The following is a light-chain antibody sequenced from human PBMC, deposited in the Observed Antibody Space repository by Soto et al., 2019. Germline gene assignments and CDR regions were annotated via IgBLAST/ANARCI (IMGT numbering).Light chain of an antibody. Sequence: QSALTQPASVSGCPGQSIRVSCAGSSGEVGGYNYVSWYQQHPGKAPKLMIYEVSNRPSGVSNRFSGSKSGNTASLTISGLQAEDEADYYCSSYTSSSTLDYVFGTGTKVTVL. CDR1: SGEVGGYNY. V-gene: IGLV2-14*01. CDR2: EVS. CDR3: SSYTSSSTLDYV. J-gene: IGLJ1*01.